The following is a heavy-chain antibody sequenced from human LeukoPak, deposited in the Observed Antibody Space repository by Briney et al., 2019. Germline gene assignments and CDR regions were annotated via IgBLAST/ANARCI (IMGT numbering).Heavy chain of an antibody. Sequence: SQTLSLTCTVSGGSISSGGYYWSWIRQHPGKGLEWIGYIYYSGSTYYNPSLKRRVTISVDTSKNQFSLKLSFVTAADTAVYYCARGRYSSSFWFDPWGQGTLVTVSS. CDR2: IYYSGST. V-gene: IGHV4-31*03. CDR1: GGSISSGGYY. CDR3: ARGRYSSSFWFDP. J-gene: IGHJ5*02. D-gene: IGHD6-6*01.